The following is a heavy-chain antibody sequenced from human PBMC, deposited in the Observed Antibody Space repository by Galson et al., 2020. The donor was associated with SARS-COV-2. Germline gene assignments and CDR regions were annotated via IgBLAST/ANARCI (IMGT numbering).Heavy chain of an antibody. J-gene: IGHJ4*02. Sequence: GESLKISCKGSGYSFTSYWISWVRQMPGKGLEWMGRIDPSDSYTNYSPSFQGHGTISADKSISTAYLQWSSLKASDTAMYYCARRYCTNGVCYTFDYWGQGSLVTVSS. CDR3: ARRYCTNGVCYTFDY. CDR1: GYSFTSYW. V-gene: IGHV5-10-1*01. CDR2: IDPSDSYT. D-gene: IGHD2-8*01.